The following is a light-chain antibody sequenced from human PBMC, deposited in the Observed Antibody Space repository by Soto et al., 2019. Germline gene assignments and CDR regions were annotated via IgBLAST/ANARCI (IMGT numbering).Light chain of an antibody. CDR1: QSVASN. CDR2: GAS. J-gene: IGKJ2*01. Sequence: EIVMTQSPASLSVSPGDVATLSCRASQSVASNVAWYQQRPGQGPRLLIHGASTRAVGVPARFSGSGSGTDFALTISSLQSEDFAVYYGQQYHNWPPQYTFGQGTKLQIK. CDR3: QQYHNWPPQYT. V-gene: IGKV3-15*01.